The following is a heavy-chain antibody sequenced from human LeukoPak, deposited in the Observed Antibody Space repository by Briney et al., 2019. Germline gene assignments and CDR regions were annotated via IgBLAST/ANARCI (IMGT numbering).Heavy chain of an antibody. CDR3: AKEGGYCSSGTCYPWWFDP. J-gene: IGHJ5*02. CDR2: INPNSGGT. CDR1: GYTFTGYY. V-gene: IGHV1-2*02. Sequence: GASVKVSCKASGYTFTGYYVHWVRQAPGQGIEWMGWINPNSGGTNYAQKFQGRVTMTRDTSISTAYMELRRLRSDDTAVYYCAKEGGYCSSGTCYPWWFDPWGQGTLVTVSS. D-gene: IGHD2-15*01.